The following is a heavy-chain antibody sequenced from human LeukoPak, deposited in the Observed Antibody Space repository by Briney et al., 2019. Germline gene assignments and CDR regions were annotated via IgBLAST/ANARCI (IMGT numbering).Heavy chain of an antibody. V-gene: IGHV5-51*01. CDR2: IYPGDSDT. Sequence: GESLKVSCKGSGYSFTSYWIGWVRQMPGKGLEWMVVIYPGDSDTRYSPSFQGQVTISADKSISTAYLQWSSLKAPDTAMYYCARVTGRGYSGYDSFGYWGQGTLVTVSS. CDR3: ARVTGRGYSGYDSFGY. J-gene: IGHJ4*02. D-gene: IGHD5-12*01. CDR1: GYSFTSYW.